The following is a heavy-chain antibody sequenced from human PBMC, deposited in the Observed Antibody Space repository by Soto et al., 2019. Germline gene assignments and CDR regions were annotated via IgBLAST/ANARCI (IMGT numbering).Heavy chain of an antibody. CDR3: ARDGCSGGSCYSGYYYYGMDV. V-gene: IGHV1-69*12. CDR1: GGTFSSYA. D-gene: IGHD2-15*01. J-gene: IGHJ6*02. CDR2: IIPIFGTA. Sequence: QVQLVQSGAEVKKPGSSVKVSCKASGGTFSSYAISWVRQAPGQGLEWMGGIIPIFGTANYAQKFQGRVTITADESTRTAYMELSSLRSEDTAVYYCARDGCSGGSCYSGYYYYGMDVWGQGTTVTVSS.